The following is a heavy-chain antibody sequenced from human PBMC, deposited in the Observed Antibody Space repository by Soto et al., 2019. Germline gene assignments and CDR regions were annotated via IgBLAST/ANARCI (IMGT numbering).Heavy chain of an antibody. Sequence: ASVKVSCKASGYTFTSYAMHWVRQAPGQRLEWMGWINAGNGNTKYSQKFQGRVTITRDTSASTAYIELSSLRSEDTAVYYCARGPGGPDGPGDYWGQGTLVTVSS. D-gene: IGHD2-15*01. V-gene: IGHV1-3*01. CDR1: GYTFTSYA. J-gene: IGHJ4*02. CDR2: INAGNGNT. CDR3: ARGPGGPDGPGDY.